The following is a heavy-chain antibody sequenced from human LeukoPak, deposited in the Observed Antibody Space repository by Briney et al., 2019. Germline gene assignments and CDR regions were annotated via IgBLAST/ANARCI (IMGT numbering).Heavy chain of an antibody. CDR3: ARQGRLLLQYYFDY. Sequence: PSETLSLTCTVSGGSISSSSYYWDWIRQPPGKGLEWIGSIYYSGSTYYNPSLKSRVTISVDTSKNQFSLKLSSVTAADTAVYSCARQGRLLLQYYFDYWGQGTLVTVSS. CDR1: GGSISSSSYY. D-gene: IGHD3-22*01. J-gene: IGHJ4*02. V-gene: IGHV4-39*01. CDR2: IYYSGST.